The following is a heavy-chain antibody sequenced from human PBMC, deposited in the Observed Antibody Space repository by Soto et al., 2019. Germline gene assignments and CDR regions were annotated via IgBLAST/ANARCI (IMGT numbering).Heavy chain of an antibody. Sequence: QVQLVESGGGVVQPGTSLRLSCAASEFTLSSYGMHWVRQAPGKGLEWVAVISYDGSNKYYADSVKGRFTISRDNSKNTLYLQMNSLRAEDTAVYYCARDQFYYGSGSYLLDHWGQGTLVTVSS. CDR3: ARDQFYYGSGSYLLDH. CDR2: ISYDGSNK. D-gene: IGHD3-10*01. CDR1: EFTLSSYG. J-gene: IGHJ4*02. V-gene: IGHV3-30*03.